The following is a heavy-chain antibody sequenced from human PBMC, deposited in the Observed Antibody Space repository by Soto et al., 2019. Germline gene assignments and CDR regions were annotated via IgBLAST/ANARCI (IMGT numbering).Heavy chain of an antibody. CDR3: AKDILGGTHTQTWYFDL. CDR2: ISWNSGSI. V-gene: IGHV3-9*01. Sequence: EVQLVESGGGLVQPGRSLRLSCAASGFTFDDYAMHWVRQAPGKGLEWVSGISWNSGSIGYADSVKGRFTISRDNAKNSLYLQMNSLRAEDTALYYCAKDILGGTHTQTWYFDLWGRGTLVTVSS. D-gene: IGHD3-16*01. J-gene: IGHJ2*01. CDR1: GFTFDDYA.